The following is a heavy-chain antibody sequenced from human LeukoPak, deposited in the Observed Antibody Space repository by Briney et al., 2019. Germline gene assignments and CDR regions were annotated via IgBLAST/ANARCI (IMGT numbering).Heavy chain of an antibody. CDR2: LSAYNGNT. CDR3: ARETYYDFWSGYYYFDY. Sequence: ASVKVSCKASGYTFTSYGISWVRQAPGQGLEWMGWLSAYNGNTNYAQKLQGRVTMTTDTSTSTAYMELRSLRSDDTAVYYCARETYYDFWSGYYYFDYWGQGTLVTVSS. V-gene: IGHV1-18*01. CDR1: GYTFTSYG. D-gene: IGHD3-3*01. J-gene: IGHJ4*02.